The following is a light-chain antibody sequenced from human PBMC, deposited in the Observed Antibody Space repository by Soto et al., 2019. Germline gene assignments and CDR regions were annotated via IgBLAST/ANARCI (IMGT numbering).Light chain of an antibody. J-gene: IGKJ1*01. Sequence: DIQMTQSPSTLAASIGDRVTITCRASQNINNCVAWYQQKPGKAPKFLIYDASTLESGVPSRFSGSGFGTEFSLTIRSLQPDDFGSYYCQPMRTFGQGTKVDIK. CDR3: QPMRT. CDR1: QNINNC. CDR2: DAS. V-gene: IGKV1-5*01.